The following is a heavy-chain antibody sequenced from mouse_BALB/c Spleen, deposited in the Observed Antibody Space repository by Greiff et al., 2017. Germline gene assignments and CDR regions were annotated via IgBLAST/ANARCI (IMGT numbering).Heavy chain of an antibody. CDR2: IWAGGST. CDR1: GFSLTSYG. V-gene: IGHV2-9*02. D-gene: IGHD1-1*01. J-gene: IGHJ2*01. Sequence: VKLMESGPGLVAPSQSLSITCTVSGFSLTSYGVHWVRQPPGKGLEWLGVIWAGGSTNYNSALMSRLSISKDNSKSQVFLKMNSLQTDDTAMYYCARDYYGRGTHYFDYWGQGTTLTVSS. CDR3: ARDYYGRGTHYFDY.